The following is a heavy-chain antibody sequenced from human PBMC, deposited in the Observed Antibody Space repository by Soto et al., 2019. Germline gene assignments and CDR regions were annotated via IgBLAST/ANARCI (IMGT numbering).Heavy chain of an antibody. CDR3: ARHQSIVVVTAARAFDI. CDR2: IYYNGDT. CDR1: GGSISSNSHY. Sequence: SETLSLTCSVSGGSISSNSHYWVWIRQPPGKGMERIGSIYYNGDTYYNPSLKSRVTISVDTSKNQFSVKLNSVTAADTALYYCARHQSIVVVTAARAFDIWGQGTMVTVSS. J-gene: IGHJ3*02. V-gene: IGHV4-39*01. D-gene: IGHD2-15*01.